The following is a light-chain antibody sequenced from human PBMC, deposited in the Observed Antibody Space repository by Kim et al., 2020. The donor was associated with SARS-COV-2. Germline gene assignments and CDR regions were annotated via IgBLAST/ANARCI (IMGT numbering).Light chain of an antibody. J-gene: IGLJ2*01. CDR1: SGAVTSAHY. Sequence: PGGAVILPWVSSSGAVTSAHYRYCLQEKPGEAPRTLIYDTSIKHSWTAGRFSGSLLGGKAALTLSGAQADDEADYYCLLHYSGTRVFGGGTQLTVL. CDR3: LLHYSGTRV. V-gene: IGLV7-46*01. CDR2: DTS.